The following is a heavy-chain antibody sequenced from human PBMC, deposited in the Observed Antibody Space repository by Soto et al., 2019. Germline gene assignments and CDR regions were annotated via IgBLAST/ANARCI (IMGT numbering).Heavy chain of an antibody. V-gene: IGHV3-48*04. Sequence: GGSLRRSCAASGFSFSNYSIKWVRQAPVKGPEWVSSISSSNSINYTDSVKGRFTISRGNAKNSQYLKMNSLRAEDTAVCYWARDPLILLPPAIGPIPRHPITPGDAFDNWGQGTMVTVSS. J-gene: IGHJ3*02. D-gene: IGHD2-2*02. CDR1: GFSFSNYS. CDR3: ARDPLILLPPAIGPIPRHPITPGDAFDN. CDR2: ISSSNSI.